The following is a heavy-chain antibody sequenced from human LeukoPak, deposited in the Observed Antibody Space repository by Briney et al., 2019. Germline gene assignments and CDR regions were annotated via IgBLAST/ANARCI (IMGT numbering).Heavy chain of an antibody. J-gene: IGHJ4*02. CDR2: ISAYNGNT. D-gene: IGHD3-22*01. CDR3: ARDLAYDSSGRPDY. CDR1: GGTFSSYA. V-gene: IGHV1-18*01. Sequence: ASVKVSCKASGGTFSSYAISWVRQAPGQGLEWMGWISAYNGNTNYAQKLQGRVTMTTDTSTSTAYMELRSLRSDDTAVYYCARDLAYDSSGRPDYWGQGTLVTVSS.